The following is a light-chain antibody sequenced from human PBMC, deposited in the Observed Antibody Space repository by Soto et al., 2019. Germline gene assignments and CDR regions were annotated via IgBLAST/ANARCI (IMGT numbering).Light chain of an antibody. V-gene: IGLV2-14*01. CDR2: EVT. Sequence: QSALTQPASVSGSPGQSITISCTGTSSDVGGYNYVSWYQQNPGKAPKLLIYEVTHRPSGVSDRFSGSKSGNTASLTISGLQAEDEDDYYCSSYTSSTTLYVFGSGTKVTVL. J-gene: IGLJ1*01. CDR3: SSYTSSTTLYV. CDR1: SSDVGGYNY.